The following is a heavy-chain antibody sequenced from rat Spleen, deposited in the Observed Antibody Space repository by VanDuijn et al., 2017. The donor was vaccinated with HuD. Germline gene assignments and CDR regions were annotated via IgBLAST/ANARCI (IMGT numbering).Heavy chain of an antibody. Sequence: EVQLVESGGGLVQPGRSIKLSCAASGFAFSHYGMAWVLQAPTKGLEWIASISYDGDNTYYRDSVKGRFTISRDNAKSTLYLQMESLRSEDTATYYCTIRDGGFPGWGQGTLVTVSS. V-gene: IGHV5-20*01. D-gene: IGHD1-11*01. CDR2: ISYDGDNT. CDR3: TIRDGGFPG. J-gene: IGHJ3*01. CDR1: GFAFSHYG.